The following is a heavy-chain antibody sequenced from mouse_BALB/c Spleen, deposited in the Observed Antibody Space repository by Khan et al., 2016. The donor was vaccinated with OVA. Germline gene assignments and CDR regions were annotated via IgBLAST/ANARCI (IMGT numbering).Heavy chain of an antibody. V-gene: IGHV3-2*02. CDR1: GYSITSGYG. CDR2: ISYSGST. J-gene: IGHJ2*01. CDR3: ARTARIKY. Sequence: VQLQQSGPGLVKPSQSLSLTCTVTGYSITSGYGWNWIRQFPGNKLEWMGYISYSGSTNYNPSLKSRISINRDTSKNQFFLPLNSVTTEDTATYYCARTARIKYWGQGTTLTVSS. D-gene: IGHD1-2*01.